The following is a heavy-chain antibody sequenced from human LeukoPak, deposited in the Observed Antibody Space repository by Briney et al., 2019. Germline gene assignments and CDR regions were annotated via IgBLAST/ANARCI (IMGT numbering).Heavy chain of an antibody. J-gene: IGHJ4*02. V-gene: IGHV3-21*01. CDR3: ARDRYYDSSGYYPGGPFDY. CDR2: ISSSSSYI. CDR1: GFTFSSYS. D-gene: IGHD3-22*01. Sequence: GGSLRLSCAASGFTFSSYSMNWVRQAPGKGLEWVSSISSSSSYIYYADSVKGRFTISRDNAKNPLYLQMNSLRAEDTAVYYCARDRYYDSSGYYPGGPFDYWGQGTLVTVSS.